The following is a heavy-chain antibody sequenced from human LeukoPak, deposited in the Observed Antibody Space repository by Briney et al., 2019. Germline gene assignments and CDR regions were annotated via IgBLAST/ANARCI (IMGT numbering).Heavy chain of an antibody. D-gene: IGHD1-1*01. CDR2: IIPIFNTP. CDR3: ATDNIPRHFYYFMDV. J-gene: IGHJ6*03. Sequence: SVKVSCKASGYTFTSYAMHWVRQAPGQGLEWMGGIIPIFNTPNYAQKFQGRVTITADKSTTTAYMELSSLRSEDTAVYFCATDNIPRHFYYFMDVWGKGTTVTVSS. CDR1: GYTFTSYA. V-gene: IGHV1-69*06.